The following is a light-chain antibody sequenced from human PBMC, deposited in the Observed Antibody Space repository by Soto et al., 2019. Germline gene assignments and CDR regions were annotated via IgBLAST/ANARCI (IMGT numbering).Light chain of an antibody. CDR3: QHYGSSSWT. CDR1: QSVTGSY. CDR2: GAS. J-gene: IGKJ1*01. Sequence: EIVLTQSPGTLSLSPGERASLSCRASQSVTGSYLAWYQQKPGQAPRLLIYGASTRATGMPDRFSGSGSGTDFTLTISRLEPEDFVLYHCQHYGSSSWTFGQGTKVEIK. V-gene: IGKV3-20*01.